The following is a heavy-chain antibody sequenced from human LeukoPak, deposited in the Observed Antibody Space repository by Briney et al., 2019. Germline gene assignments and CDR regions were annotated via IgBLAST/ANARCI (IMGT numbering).Heavy chain of an antibody. V-gene: IGHV3-30*02. Sequence: GGSLRLSCAASGFTFSSYGMHWVRQAPGKGLEWVAFIRYDGSNKYYADSVKGRFTISRDNSKNTLYLQMNSLRAEDTAVYYCASSRDLAAAGYYWGQGTLVTVSS. J-gene: IGHJ4*02. D-gene: IGHD6-13*01. CDR1: GFTFSSYG. CDR2: IRYDGSNK. CDR3: ASSRDLAAAGYY.